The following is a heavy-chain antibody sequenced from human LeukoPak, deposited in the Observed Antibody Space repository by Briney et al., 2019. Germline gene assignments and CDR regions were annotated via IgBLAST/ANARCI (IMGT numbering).Heavy chain of an antibody. Sequence: ASVKVSCKVSGYTLTELSMHWVRQAPGKGLEWMGGFDPEDGETIYAQRFQGRVTMTEDTSTDTAYMELSSLRSEDTAVYYCATSIMITFGGVCWGQGTLVTVSS. CDR2: FDPEDGET. CDR1: GYTLTELS. D-gene: IGHD3-16*01. CDR3: ATSIMITFGGVC. J-gene: IGHJ4*02. V-gene: IGHV1-24*01.